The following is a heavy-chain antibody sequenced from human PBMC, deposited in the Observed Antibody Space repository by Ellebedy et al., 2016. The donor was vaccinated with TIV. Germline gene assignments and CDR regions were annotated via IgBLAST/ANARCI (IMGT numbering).Heavy chain of an antibody. J-gene: IGHJ4*02. CDR1: GFTFSDYY. CDR3: VRDRSCTGGICYFSTDH. Sequence: GGSLRLXXAASGFTFSDYYMSWIRQAPGKGLEWVSYISSSGSTIYYADSVKGRFTISRDNAKNSLFLQMNSLRAEDTAVYYCVRDRSCTGGICYFSTDHWGQGILVTVSS. CDR2: ISSSGSTI. D-gene: IGHD2-8*02. V-gene: IGHV3-11*01.